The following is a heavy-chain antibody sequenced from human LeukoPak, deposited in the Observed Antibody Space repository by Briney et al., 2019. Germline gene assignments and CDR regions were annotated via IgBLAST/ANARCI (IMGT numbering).Heavy chain of an antibody. Sequence: GGSLRLSCAASGFTFDDYGMSWVRQAPGKGLEWVSGINWNGGSTGYADSVKGRFTISRDNAKNSLYLQMSSLRAEDTALYYCARDGSDCSSTSCYEDYWGQGTLVTVSS. D-gene: IGHD2-2*01. CDR3: ARDGSDCSSTSCYEDY. V-gene: IGHV3-20*04. CDR2: INWNGGST. CDR1: GFTFDDYG. J-gene: IGHJ4*02.